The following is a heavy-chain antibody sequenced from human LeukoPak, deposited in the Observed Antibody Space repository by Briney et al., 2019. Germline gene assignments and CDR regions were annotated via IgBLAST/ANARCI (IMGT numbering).Heavy chain of an antibody. V-gene: IGHV1-46*01. J-gene: IGHJ4*02. CDR3: ARGSYAYSSGWYPDY. CDR1: GYTFTSYY. Sequence: ASVKVSCKASGYTFTSYYMHWVRQAPGQGLEWMGIINPSGGSTSYAQKFQGRVTMTRDTSTSTAYMELRSLRSDDTAVYYCARGSYAYSSGWYPDYWGQGTLVTVSS. D-gene: IGHD6-19*01. CDR2: INPSGGST.